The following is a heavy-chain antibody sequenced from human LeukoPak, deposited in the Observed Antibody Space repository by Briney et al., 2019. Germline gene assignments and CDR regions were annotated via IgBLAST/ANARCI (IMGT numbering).Heavy chain of an antibody. CDR3: ARGWSGSYYSHYYYYMDV. Sequence: GASVKVSCKASGYTFTDYYMHWVRQAPGQGLEWMGWINPNSGGTNYAQKFQGRVTMTRDTSISTAYMELSRLRSDDTAVYYCARGWSGSYYSHYYYYMDVWGKGTTVTVSS. CDR2: INPNSGGT. D-gene: IGHD1-26*01. CDR1: GYTFTDYY. V-gene: IGHV1-2*02. J-gene: IGHJ6*03.